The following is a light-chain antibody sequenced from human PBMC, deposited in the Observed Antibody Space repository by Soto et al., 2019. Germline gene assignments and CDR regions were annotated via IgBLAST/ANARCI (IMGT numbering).Light chain of an antibody. Sequence: EIVLTQSPGPLSLSPGERATLSCRASQSVSSSYLAWYQQKPGQAPRLLIYGASSRATGIPDRFSGSGSGTYVALTISRLEPEDFAVYYCQQYGSSPWTFGQGTKVEIK. CDR3: QQYGSSPWT. J-gene: IGKJ1*01. CDR1: QSVSSSY. V-gene: IGKV3-20*01. CDR2: GAS.